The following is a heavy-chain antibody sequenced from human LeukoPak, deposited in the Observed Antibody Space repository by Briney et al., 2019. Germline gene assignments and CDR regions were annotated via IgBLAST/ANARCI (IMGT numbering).Heavy chain of an antibody. D-gene: IGHD6-13*01. V-gene: IGHV3-30*02. CDR2: IRYDGSNK. CDR3: AKDQSREQLVPHDAFDI. J-gene: IGHJ3*02. CDR1: GFTFSSYG. Sequence: GGSLRLSCAASGFTFSSYGMHWVRRAPGKGLEWVAFIRYDGSNKYYADSVKGRFTISRDNSKNTLYLQMNSLRAEDTAVYYCAKDQSREQLVPHDAFDIWGQGTMVTVSS.